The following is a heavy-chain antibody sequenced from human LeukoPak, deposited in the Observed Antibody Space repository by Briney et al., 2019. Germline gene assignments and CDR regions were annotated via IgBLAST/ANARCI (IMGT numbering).Heavy chain of an antibody. V-gene: IGHV4-4*02. CDR1: GGSISSGNW. CDR3: ARVGSNSLYYYYYYYMDV. Sequence: SGTLSLTCAVSGGSISSGNWWSWVRQPPGKGLEWIGDIYDSGSTNYNPSLKSRVTISVDTSKNQFSLKLSSVTAADTAVYYCARVGSNSLYYYYYYYMDVWGKGTTVTVSS. J-gene: IGHJ6*03. D-gene: IGHD4-11*01. CDR2: IYDSGST.